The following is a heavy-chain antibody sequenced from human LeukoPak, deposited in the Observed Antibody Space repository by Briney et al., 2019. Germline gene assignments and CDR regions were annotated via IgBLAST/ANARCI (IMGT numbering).Heavy chain of an antibody. CDR3: ARDVLPQDH. J-gene: IGHJ4*02. D-gene: IGHD2-15*01. CDR1: GGSISGYY. V-gene: IGHV4-59*01. Sequence: SETLSLTCTHAGGSISGYYWSWIRQPPGKGLEWIGYIHYIGSTNYNPSLKSRVTISVDTSKNQFSLKVSSVTAADTAVYYCARDVLPQDHWGQGTLVTVSS. CDR2: IHYIGST.